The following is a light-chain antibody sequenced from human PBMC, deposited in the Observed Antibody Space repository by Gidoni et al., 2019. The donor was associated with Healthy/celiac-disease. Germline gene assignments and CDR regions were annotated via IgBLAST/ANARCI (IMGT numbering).Light chain of an antibody. CDR2: QDS. CDR3: QAWDSSTAV. V-gene: IGLV3-1*01. CDR1: KLGDKY. Sequence: SYELTQTPSVSVSPGQTASITCSGAKLGDKYACWYQQKPGQSPVLVIYQDSKRPSGIPELFSGSNSGNTATLTISGTQAMDEADYYCQAWDSSTAVFGGGTKLTVL. J-gene: IGLJ2*01.